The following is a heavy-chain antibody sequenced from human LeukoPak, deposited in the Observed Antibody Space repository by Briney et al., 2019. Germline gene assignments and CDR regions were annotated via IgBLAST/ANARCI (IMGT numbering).Heavy chain of an antibody. D-gene: IGHD2-2*01. CDR3: AKSVVGYYYYYMDV. Sequence: PGGSLRLSCAASGFTFTNYAMTWVRQAPGKGLEWVSAISGSGGSTYYADSVKGRFTISRDNSKNTLYLQMNSLRAEDTAVYYCAKSVVGYYYYYMDVWGKGTTVTVSS. J-gene: IGHJ6*03. CDR2: ISGSGGST. V-gene: IGHV3-23*01. CDR1: GFTFTNYA.